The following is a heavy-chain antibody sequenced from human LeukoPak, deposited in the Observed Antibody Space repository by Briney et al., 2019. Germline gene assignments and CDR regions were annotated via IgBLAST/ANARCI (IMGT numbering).Heavy chain of an antibody. V-gene: IGHV1-18*01. J-gene: IGHJ3*02. Sequence: GASVKVSCMASGYTFTSYGISWVRQAPGQGLEWMGWISAYNGNTNYAQKLQGRVTMTTDTSTSTAYMELRSLRSDDTAVYYCARAPRIAAASGYAFVIWGQGTMVTVSS. CDR3: ARAPRIAAASGYAFVI. CDR2: ISAYNGNT. CDR1: GYTFTSYG. D-gene: IGHD6-13*01.